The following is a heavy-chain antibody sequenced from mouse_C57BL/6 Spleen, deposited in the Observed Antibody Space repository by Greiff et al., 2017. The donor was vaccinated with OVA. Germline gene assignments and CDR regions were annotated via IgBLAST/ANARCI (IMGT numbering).Heavy chain of an antibody. CDR3: ARSGMGYYSFDY. V-gene: IGHV3-6*01. CDR1: GYSITSGYY. Sequence: EVKLQESGPGLVKPSQSLSLPCSVTGYSITSGYYWNWIRQFPGNKLEWMGYISYDGSNNYNPSLKNRISITRDTSKNQFFLKLNSVTTEDTATYYCARSGMGYYSFDYWGQGTTLTVSS. D-gene: IGHD2-3*01. CDR2: ISYDGSN. J-gene: IGHJ2*01.